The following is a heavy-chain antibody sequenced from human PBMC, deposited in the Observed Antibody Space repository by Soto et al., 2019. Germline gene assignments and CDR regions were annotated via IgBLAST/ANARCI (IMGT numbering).Heavy chain of an antibody. D-gene: IGHD1-26*01. V-gene: IGHV1-69*06. CDR1: GGTFSTYS. J-gene: IGHJ4*02. CDR2: IIPIFGTA. CDR3: ASSSGNNYGVGTNYYFDY. Sequence: QVQLVQSGAEVKKPGSSVKVSCKTSGGTFSTYSIVWVRQAPGVGLEWMGGIIPIFGTANYAQKFQDRVTITADKSTNTAVMELSSLKSEDTAMYYCASSSGNNYGVGTNYYFDYWGQGTLVTVSS.